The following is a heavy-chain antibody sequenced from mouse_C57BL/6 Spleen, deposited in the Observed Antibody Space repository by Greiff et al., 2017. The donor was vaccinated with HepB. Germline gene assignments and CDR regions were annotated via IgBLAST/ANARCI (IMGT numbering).Heavy chain of an antibody. CDR1: GYTFTDYE. J-gene: IGHJ3*01. D-gene: IGHD2-5*01. CDR2: IDPETGGT. V-gene: IGHV1-15*01. CDR3: TRYYSNYGGAWFAY. Sequence: QVTLKECGAELVRPGASVTLSCKASGYTFTDYEMHWVKQTPVHGLEWIGAIDPETGGTAYNQKFKGKAILTADKSSSTAYMELRSLTSEDSAVYYCTRYYSNYGGAWFAYWGQGTLVTVSA.